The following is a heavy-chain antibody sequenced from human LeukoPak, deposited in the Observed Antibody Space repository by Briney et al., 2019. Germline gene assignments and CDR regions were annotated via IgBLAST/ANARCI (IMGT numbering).Heavy chain of an antibody. D-gene: IGHD6-19*01. J-gene: IGHJ4*02. CDR1: GFTFGSHA. CDR3: GKTTVGYGSGQKPAWPVDY. Sequence: GGSLRLSREASGFTFGSHAMYWVRQAPGKGLEWVAGIFGSGGSPHYADPVKGRFTISRDNSRNTVYLQINSLRAEDTAVYYCGKTTVGYGSGQKPAWPVDYWGQGTLVTVSS. V-gene: IGHV3-23*01. CDR2: IFGSGGSP.